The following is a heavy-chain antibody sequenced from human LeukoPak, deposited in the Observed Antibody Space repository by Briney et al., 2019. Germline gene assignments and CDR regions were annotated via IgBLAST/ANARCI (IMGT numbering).Heavy chain of an antibody. D-gene: IGHD3-3*01. CDR2: FDPEDGET. CDR1: GYTLTELS. J-gene: IGHJ6*02. Sequence: ASVKVSCKVSGYTLTELSMHWVRQAPGKGLEWMGGFDPEDGETIYAQKFQGRVTMTEDTSTDTAYMELSSLRSEDTAVYYCATGRFWSGYYSPYYYYYGMDVWGQGTTVTVSS. CDR3: ATGRFWSGYYSPYYYYYGMDV. V-gene: IGHV1-24*01.